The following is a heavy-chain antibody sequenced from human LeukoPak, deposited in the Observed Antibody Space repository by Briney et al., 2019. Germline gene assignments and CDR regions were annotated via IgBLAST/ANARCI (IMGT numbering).Heavy chain of an antibody. V-gene: IGHV3-73*01. D-gene: IGHD3-22*01. J-gene: IGHJ4*02. Sequence: GGSLRLSCAASGFTFSGSAMHWVRQASGKGLEWVGRIRSKANSYATAYAASVKGRFTISRDDSRNTAYLQMNSLKTEDTAVYYCTRLKRYYYDSSGFPDWGQGTLVTVSS. CDR1: GFTFSGSA. CDR2: IRSKANSYAT. CDR3: TRLKRYYYDSSGFPD.